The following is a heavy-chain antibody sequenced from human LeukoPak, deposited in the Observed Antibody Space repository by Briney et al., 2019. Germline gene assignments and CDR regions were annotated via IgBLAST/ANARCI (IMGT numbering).Heavy chain of an antibody. CDR3: AKCAWFGDAPGGDY. D-gene: IGHD3-10*01. V-gene: IGHV3-23*01. J-gene: IGHJ4*02. Sequence: GGSLRLSXAASGFTFSTSAMSWVRQAPGKGLEWVSAISGSGSTRYYAHSVHGRFTISRDNSKNTLYLQMNSLRVEDTALYYCAKCAWFGDAPGGDYWGQGTLVTVSS. CDR1: GFTFSTSA. CDR2: ISGSGSTR.